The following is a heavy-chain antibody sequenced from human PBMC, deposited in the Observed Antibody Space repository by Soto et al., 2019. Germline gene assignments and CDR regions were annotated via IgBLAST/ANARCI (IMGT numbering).Heavy chain of an antibody. Sequence: ASVKVSCKASGYTFTSYGISWVRQAPGQGLEWMGWISAYNGNTNYAQKLQGRVTMTTDTSTSTAYMELSSLRSEDTAVYYCATPSWSSSGSYPREYYFDYWGQGTLVTVSS. CDR3: ATPSWSSSGSYPREYYFDY. V-gene: IGHV1-18*01. J-gene: IGHJ4*02. CDR2: ISAYNGNT. D-gene: IGHD1-26*01. CDR1: GYTFTSYG.